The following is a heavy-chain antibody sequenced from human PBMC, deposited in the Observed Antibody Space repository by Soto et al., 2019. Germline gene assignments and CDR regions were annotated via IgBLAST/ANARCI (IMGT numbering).Heavy chain of an antibody. Sequence: QVQLVESGGGVVQPGRSLRLSCAASGFTFSSYAMHWVRQAPGKGLEWVAVISYDGSNKYYADSVKGRFTISRDNSKNTLYLQMNSLRAEDTAVYYCAREGNYYDSSGYYGITYYFDYWGQGTLVTVSS. CDR1: GFTFSSYA. D-gene: IGHD3-22*01. V-gene: IGHV3-30-3*01. CDR2: ISYDGSNK. CDR3: AREGNYYDSSGYYGITYYFDY. J-gene: IGHJ4*02.